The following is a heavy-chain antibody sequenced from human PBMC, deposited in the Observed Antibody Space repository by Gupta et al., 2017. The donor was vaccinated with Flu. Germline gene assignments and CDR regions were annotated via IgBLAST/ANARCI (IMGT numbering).Heavy chain of an antibody. Sequence: QVQLVQSGAEVNNPCASAKVSCRASGYSFTSYYIHWVRQAPGQGLEWMGIINPRGGSTSYAQKFQGRVTMTRDTSTSTVYMELSSLRSEDTAVYYCARGGWADAEYFQHWGQGTLVTVSS. D-gene: IGHD6-19*01. CDR2: INPRGGST. CDR1: GYSFTSYY. V-gene: IGHV1-46*01. J-gene: IGHJ1*01. CDR3: ARGGWADAEYFQH.